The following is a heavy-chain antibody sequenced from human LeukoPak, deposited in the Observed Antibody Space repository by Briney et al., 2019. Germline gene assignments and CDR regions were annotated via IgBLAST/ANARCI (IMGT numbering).Heavy chain of an antibody. Sequence: GRSLRLSCAASGFSFDDYAMHWVRQAPGKGLEWVSGITWNSGDIGYADSVKGRFTISRDNAKNSLYLQMNSLRAEDTALYYCAKSRLSGINDAFDIWGQGTMVTVSS. CDR2: ITWNSGDI. V-gene: IGHV3-9*01. CDR1: GFSFDDYA. D-gene: IGHD3-3*01. J-gene: IGHJ3*02. CDR3: AKSRLSGINDAFDI.